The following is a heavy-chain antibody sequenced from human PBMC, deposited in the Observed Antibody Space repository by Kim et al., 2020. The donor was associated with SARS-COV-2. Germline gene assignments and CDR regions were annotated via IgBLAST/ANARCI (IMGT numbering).Heavy chain of an antibody. CDR2: ST. Sequence: STYYNPSLTSRVTISVDTSKNQFSLKLSSVTAADTAVYYCARDNEYYFDYWGQGTLVTVSS. CDR3: ARDNEYYFDY. J-gene: IGHJ4*02. D-gene: IGHD2-8*01. V-gene: IGHV4-30-2*04.